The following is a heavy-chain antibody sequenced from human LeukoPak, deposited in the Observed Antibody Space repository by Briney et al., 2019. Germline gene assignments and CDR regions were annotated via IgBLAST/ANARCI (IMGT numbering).Heavy chain of an antibody. CDR1: GFTFSSYS. Sequence: GGSLRLSCAASGFTFSSYSMNWVRQAPRKGLEWVSSISSSSSYIYYADSVKGRFTISRDNAKNSLYLQMNSLRAEDTAVYYCARGDGSGSYPDYWGQGTLVTVSS. D-gene: IGHD3-10*01. CDR3: ARGDGSGSYPDY. J-gene: IGHJ4*02. V-gene: IGHV3-21*01. CDR2: ISSSSSYI.